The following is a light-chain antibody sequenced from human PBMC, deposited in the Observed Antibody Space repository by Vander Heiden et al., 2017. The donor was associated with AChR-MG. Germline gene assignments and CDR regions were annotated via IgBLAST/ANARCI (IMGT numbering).Light chain of an antibody. CDR3: MQALQTPRYT. CDR1: QSLLYSNEYNY. Sequence: EIVMTQSPLSLPVTPGEPASISCRSSQSLLYSNEYNYLDWYLQKPGQSPKLLIYLGSNRASGVPDRFSGSGSGTEFTLKISRVEAEDVGVYYCMQALQTPRYTFGQGTKLEI. V-gene: IGKV2-28*01. CDR2: LGS. J-gene: IGKJ2*01.